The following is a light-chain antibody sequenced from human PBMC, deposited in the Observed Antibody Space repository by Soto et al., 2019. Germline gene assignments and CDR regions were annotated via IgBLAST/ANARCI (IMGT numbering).Light chain of an antibody. J-gene: IGLJ1*01. CDR3: SSYTSSSTQV. CDR1: SSDVGGYNY. CDR2: DDS. Sequence: QSALTQPASVSGSPGQSITISCTGTSSDVGGYNYVSWYQQHPGKAPKLMIYDDSNRPSGVSNRFSGSKSGNTASLTFSGLQAEDEADYYCSSYTSSSTQVFGTGTKVTVL. V-gene: IGLV2-14*01.